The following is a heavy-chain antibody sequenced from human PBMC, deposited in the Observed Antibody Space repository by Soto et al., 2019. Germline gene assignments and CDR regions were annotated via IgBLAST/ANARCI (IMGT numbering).Heavy chain of an antibody. J-gene: IGHJ5*02. CDR3: ATSNWFDP. CDR1: SGAISSGDYY. CDR2: IYYSGST. V-gene: IGHV4-31*03. Sequence: SETLSLTSTVFSGAISSGDYYWSWIRQHPGKGLEWTGYIYYSGSTYYNPSLKSRVTISVDTSKNQFSLKLSSVTAADTAVYYCATSNWFDPWGQGTLVTVSS.